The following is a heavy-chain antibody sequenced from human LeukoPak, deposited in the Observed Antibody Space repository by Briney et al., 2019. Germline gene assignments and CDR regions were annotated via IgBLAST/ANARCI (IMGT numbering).Heavy chain of an antibody. CDR2: ISYDGSNK. J-gene: IGHJ6*02. CDR1: GFTFSSYA. CDR3: ASAGLAGSQDYYYYGMDV. V-gene: IGHV3-30-3*01. D-gene: IGHD6-19*01. Sequence: GGSLRLSCAASGFTFSSYAMHWVRQAPGKGLEGVAVISYDGSNKYYADSVKGRFTISRDNSKNTLYLQMNSLRAEDTAVYYCASAGLAGSQDYYYYGMDVWGQGTTVTVSS.